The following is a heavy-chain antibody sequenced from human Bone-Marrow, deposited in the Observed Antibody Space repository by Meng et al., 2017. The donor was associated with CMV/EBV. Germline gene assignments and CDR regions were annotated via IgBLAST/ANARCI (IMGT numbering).Heavy chain of an antibody. Sequence: GGSLRLSCAASGFTFDDYTMHWVRQAPGKGLEWVSLISWDGGSTNYADSVKGRFTISRDNSKNTLYLQMNSLRAEDTAVYYCAKPPGEGWFDPWGQGTLVTVSS. CDR1: GFTFDDYT. CDR3: AKPPGEGWFDP. CDR2: ISWDGGST. V-gene: IGHV3-43*01. J-gene: IGHJ5*02. D-gene: IGHD3-16*01.